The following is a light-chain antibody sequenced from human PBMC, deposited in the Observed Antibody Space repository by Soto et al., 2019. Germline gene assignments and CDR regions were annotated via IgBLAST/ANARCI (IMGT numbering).Light chain of an antibody. CDR2: GAS. CDR1: QGIRRD. CDR3: QQYNNWPPIT. V-gene: IGKV1-6*01. J-gene: IGKJ5*01. Sequence: AIQMTQSPSSLSASVGDRVTISCRASQGIRRDLGWYQQRPGTVPKLLIFGASSLQSGVPSRFSGSGSGTDFTLTISSLQSEDFAVYYCQQYNNWPPITFGQGTRLEI.